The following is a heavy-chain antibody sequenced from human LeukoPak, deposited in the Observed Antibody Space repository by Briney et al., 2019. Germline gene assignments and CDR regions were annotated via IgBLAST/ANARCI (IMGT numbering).Heavy chain of an antibody. D-gene: IGHD2-2*01. CDR3: ARRLVTAGITDFFDS. CDR2: ISPAGDST. V-gene: IGHV3-23*01. Sequence: GGSLRLSCTASGFTFSDYSMSWVRQAPGAGLEWLSAISPAGDSTTDADSVKGRFTISRDNSKSTLYLQMNGLTAEDTALYYCARRLVTAGITDFFDSWGQGTLVSVSS. J-gene: IGHJ4*02. CDR1: GFTFSDYS.